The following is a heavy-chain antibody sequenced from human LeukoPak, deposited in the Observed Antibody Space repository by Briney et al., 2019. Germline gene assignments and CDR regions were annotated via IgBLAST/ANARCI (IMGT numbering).Heavy chain of an antibody. D-gene: IGHD3-3*01. Sequence: GASVKVSCKASGYTFNSYGISWVRQAPGQGLEWMGWISAYNGNTNYAQKLQGRVTMTTDTSTSTAYMELRSLRSDDTAVYYCARDNYLLGTYYDFWSGYSGDRNWFDPWGQGTLVTVSS. J-gene: IGHJ5*02. CDR1: GYTFNSYG. CDR3: ARDNYLLGTYYDFWSGYSGDRNWFDP. V-gene: IGHV1-18*01. CDR2: ISAYNGNT.